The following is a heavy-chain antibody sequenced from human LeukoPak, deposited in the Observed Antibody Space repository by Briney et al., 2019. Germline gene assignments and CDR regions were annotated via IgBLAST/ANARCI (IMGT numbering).Heavy chain of an antibody. D-gene: IGHD2-2*01. J-gene: IGHJ5*02. V-gene: IGHV1-69*06. CDR2: IIPIFGTT. CDR1: GGTFSIYA. Sequence: AVRVSCKASGGTFSIYAISWVRQAPGQGVEGMGGIIPIFGTTNYTQNFQGRLTITPDKSTSTAYMDLSSLRSENTAVYYCARVYCSSTSCSTANWFDPWGQGTLVTVSS. CDR3: ARVYCSSTSCSTANWFDP.